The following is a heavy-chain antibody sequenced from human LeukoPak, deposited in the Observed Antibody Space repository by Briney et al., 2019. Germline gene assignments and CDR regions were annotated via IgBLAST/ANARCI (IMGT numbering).Heavy chain of an antibody. D-gene: IGHD5-18*01. CDR3: VSPRGFSYGYFDY. Sequence: PSETLSLTCNVSGGSISSSSAYWGWIRQPPGKGLEWIGSIYYRKNTYYNPSLKRRLTLTAHTHKHQFSLTLGSVSATDTAVYYCVSPRGFSYGYFDYWGQGTLVTVSS. V-gene: IGHV4-39*01. J-gene: IGHJ4*02. CDR2: IYYRKNT. CDR1: GGSISSSSAY.